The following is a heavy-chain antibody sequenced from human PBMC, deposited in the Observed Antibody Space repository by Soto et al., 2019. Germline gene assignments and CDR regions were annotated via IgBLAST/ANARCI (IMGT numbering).Heavy chain of an antibody. D-gene: IGHD2-15*01. CDR1: GGAFSDYA. CDR3: ASWLKGPDIGNYYYGMDV. V-gene: IGHV1-69*13. J-gene: IGHJ6*02. Sequence: SLKVSCKASGGAFSDYAFSWVRQATGQGLEWLGGIMPIFRAPDYAQKFQGRVTITADEFTRTAYMEMNSLRSEDTAVYYCASWLKGPDIGNYYYGMDVWGQGTTVTVSS. CDR2: IMPIFRAP.